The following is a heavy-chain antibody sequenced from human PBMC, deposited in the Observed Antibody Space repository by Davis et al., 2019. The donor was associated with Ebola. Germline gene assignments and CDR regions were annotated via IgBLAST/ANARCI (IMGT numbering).Heavy chain of an antibody. CDR1: GGTFSSYA. V-gene: IGHV1-3*01. CDR3: ARDEDV. J-gene: IGHJ6*02. CDR2: INGGNGDT. Sequence: AASVKVSCKASGGTFSSYAISWVRQAPGEGLEWVGWINGGNGDTKCSQKFQGRVTFTRDASASTAYMELSSLRSEDTAMYYCARDEDVWGQGTTVTVSS.